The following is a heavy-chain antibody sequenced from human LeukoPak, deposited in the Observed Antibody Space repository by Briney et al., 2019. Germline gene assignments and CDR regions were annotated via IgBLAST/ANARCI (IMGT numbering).Heavy chain of an antibody. V-gene: IGHV3-15*01. CDR2: IKSKSEGGTR. D-gene: IGHD1-1*01. CDR1: GFTFNKAW. Sequence: GGSLRLSCAASGFTFNKAWMSWVRQAPGKGLEWVGRIKSKSEGGTRDFAAPVKGRVTISRDESKNTLYLQMDSLKIEDTAIYYCTAGTGNSDFDYWGQGTLVTVSS. CDR3: TAGTGNSDFDY. J-gene: IGHJ4*02.